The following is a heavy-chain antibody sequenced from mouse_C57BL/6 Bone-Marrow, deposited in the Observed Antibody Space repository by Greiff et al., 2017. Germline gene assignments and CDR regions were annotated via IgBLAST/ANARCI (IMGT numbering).Heavy chain of an antibody. CDR2: IYPGDGDT. J-gene: IGHJ3*01. CDR1: GYAFSSYW. D-gene: IGHD2-4*01. V-gene: IGHV1-80*01. Sequence: QVQLQQSGAELVKPGASVKISCKASGYAFSSYWMNWVKQRPGKGLEWIGQIYPGDGDTNYNGKFKGKATLTADKSSSTAYMQLSSLTSEDSAVYYCARKRLTMITRIFAYWGQGTLVTVSA. CDR3: ARKRLTMITRIFAY.